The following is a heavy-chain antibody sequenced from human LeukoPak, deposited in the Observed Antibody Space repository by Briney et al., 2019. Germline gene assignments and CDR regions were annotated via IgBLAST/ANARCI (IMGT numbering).Heavy chain of an antibody. V-gene: IGHV3-30*02. CDR2: IRYDGRNK. CDR1: GFIFSSYG. CDR3: AKSEGPSVYWYFDV. J-gene: IGHJ2*01. Sequence: GGSLRLSCAASGFIFSSYGMHWVRQAPGKGLEWVAFIRYDGRNKYYADSVKGRFAVSRDNTGDTLFLEINNLRVEDTAIYYCAKSEGPSVYWYFDVWGRGTLLTVSS.